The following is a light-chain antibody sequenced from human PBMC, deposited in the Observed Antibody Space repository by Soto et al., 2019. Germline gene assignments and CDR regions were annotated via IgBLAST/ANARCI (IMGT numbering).Light chain of an antibody. J-gene: IGKJ1*01. CDR3: QQRSNWPRT. Sequence: EVVLTQSPGTLSLSPGERATLSCRASQSVSSSQLTWFQQKPGQAPRLLIYAASNRAAGIPARFSGSGSGTDFTLTISSLEPEDIAVYFCQQRSNWPRTFGQGTKVDIK. V-gene: IGKV3D-20*02. CDR2: AAS. CDR1: QSVSSSQ.